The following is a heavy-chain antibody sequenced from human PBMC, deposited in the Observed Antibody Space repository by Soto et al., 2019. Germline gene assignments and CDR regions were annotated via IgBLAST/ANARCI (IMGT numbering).Heavy chain of an antibody. CDR2: INSDFSTT. V-gene: IGHV3-74*03. J-gene: IGHJ6*02. CDR3: ARQLPTAIRGGYYYSYGMDV. D-gene: IGHD2-2*02. CDR1: GFTLSSYW. Sequence: LRLSCAASGFTLSSYWMHWVRQAPGKGLVWVSRINSDFSTTTYADSVKGRLTISRDNAKNTLYLQLNSLRAEDTAVYYCARQLPTAIRGGYYYSYGMDVWGQGTTVTVSS.